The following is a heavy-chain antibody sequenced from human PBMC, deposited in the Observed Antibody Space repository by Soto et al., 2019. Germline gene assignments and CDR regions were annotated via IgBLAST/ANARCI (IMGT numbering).Heavy chain of an antibody. CDR1: GGSISSSSYY. CDR3: ARDRRGYSYGYGYYYYGMDV. CDR2: IYYSGST. D-gene: IGHD5-18*01. J-gene: IGHJ6*02. Sequence: SETLSLTCTVSGGSISSSSYYLCWIRQPPMKRLEWIGSIYYSGSTYYNPPLKSRVTISVDTSKNQFSLKLSSVTAADTAVYYCARDRRGYSYGYGYYYYGMDVWGQRTTVPVSS. V-gene: IGHV4-39*02.